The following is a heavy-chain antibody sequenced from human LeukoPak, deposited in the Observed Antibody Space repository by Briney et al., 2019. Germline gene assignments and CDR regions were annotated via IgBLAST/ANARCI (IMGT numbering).Heavy chain of an antibody. Sequence: GGSLRLSCAASGFAFSSYAMNWVRQAPGKGLQWVSTISNAGGSTYYAASVKGRFTISRDSSKNTLSLQMNSLRAEDTAVYYCAKDDDYGDYIPDDAFDIWGQGTMVTVSS. V-gene: IGHV3-23*01. CDR2: ISNAGGST. D-gene: IGHD4-17*01. CDR3: AKDDDYGDYIPDDAFDI. CDR1: GFAFSSYA. J-gene: IGHJ3*02.